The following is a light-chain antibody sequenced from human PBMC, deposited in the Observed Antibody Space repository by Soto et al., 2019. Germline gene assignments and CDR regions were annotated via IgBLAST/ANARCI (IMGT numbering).Light chain of an antibody. CDR3: QQYNNCPPIT. Sequence: EIVMTQSPGTLSVSPGDRATLSCRASQSVRSKLAWYQQKPGQAPRLLIYDASTRATGIPARFSGSGSGTEFTLTISSLQSEDFEVYYCQQYNNCPPITFGQGTLLEIK. CDR2: DAS. V-gene: IGKV3-15*01. CDR1: QSVRSK. J-gene: IGKJ5*01.